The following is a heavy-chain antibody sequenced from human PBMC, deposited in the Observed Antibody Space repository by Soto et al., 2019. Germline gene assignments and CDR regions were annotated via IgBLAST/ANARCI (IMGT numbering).Heavy chain of an antibody. CDR2: ISGSGGST. V-gene: IGHV3-23*01. CDR3: AKVPYYEILSQFDY. Sequence: EVQLLESGGGLVQPGGSLRLSCAASGFTFSSYAMSWVRQAPGKGLEWVSAISGSGGSTYYADSVKGRFTISSDNSKNTRHLLMNRLSAEDTGVYYCAKVPYYEILSQFDYWGQGTLVTVSS. J-gene: IGHJ4*02. CDR1: GFTFSSYA. D-gene: IGHD3-9*01.